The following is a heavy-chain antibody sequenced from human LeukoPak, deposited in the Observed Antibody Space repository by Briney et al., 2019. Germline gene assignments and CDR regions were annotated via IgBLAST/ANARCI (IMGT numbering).Heavy chain of an antibody. CDR1: GGTFSSYA. CDR2: IIPIFGTA. J-gene: IGHJ5*02. Sequence: SVKVSCKASGGTFSSYAISWVRQAPGQGLEWMEGIIPIFGTADYAQKFQGRVTITADESTSTAYMELSSLRSEDTAVYYCARGDRYRAPFDPWGQGTLVTVSS. V-gene: IGHV1-69*13. D-gene: IGHD1-14*01. CDR3: ARGDRYRAPFDP.